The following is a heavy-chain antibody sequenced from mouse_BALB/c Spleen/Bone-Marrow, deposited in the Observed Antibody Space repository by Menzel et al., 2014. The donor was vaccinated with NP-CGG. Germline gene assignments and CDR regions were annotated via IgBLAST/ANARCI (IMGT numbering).Heavy chain of an antibody. J-gene: IGHJ1*01. CDR1: GFTFSDYY. D-gene: IGHD2-1*01. CDR3: ARDTNYGTYYWYFDV. V-gene: IGHV7-3*02. CDR2: IRNKANGYTT. Sequence: EVQLQESGGGLVQPGGSLRLSCATSGFTFSDYYMSWVRQPPGKALEWLGFIRNKANGYTTEYSASVKGQFTISRDNSQSILYLQMNTLRAEDSATYYCARDTNYGTYYWYFDVWGAGTTVTVSS.